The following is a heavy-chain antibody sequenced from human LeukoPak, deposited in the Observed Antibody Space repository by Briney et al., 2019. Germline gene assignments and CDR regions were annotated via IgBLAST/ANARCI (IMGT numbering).Heavy chain of an antibody. CDR2: IRANGETT. CDR1: GFTFSNYG. J-gene: IGHJ3*02. V-gene: IGHV3-23*01. Sequence: PGGSLRLSCAASGFTFSNYGMHWVRQAPGKGLEWVSGIRANGETTYYADSVRGRFTISRDNSRSMVWLQMNSLTAEDTAMYYCGRDLNWGAFDIRGLGTLVTVSS. D-gene: IGHD7-27*01. CDR3: GRDLNWGAFDI.